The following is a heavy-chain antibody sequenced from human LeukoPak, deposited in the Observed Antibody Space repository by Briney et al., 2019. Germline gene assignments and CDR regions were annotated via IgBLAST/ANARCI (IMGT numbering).Heavy chain of an antibody. CDR2: IYSGGST. CDR3: ARARGYSGYDSYYYYYMDV. Sequence: GGSLRLSCAASGFTFSSYWMSWVRQAPGKGLEWVSVIYSGGSTYYADSVKGRFTISRDNSKNTLYLQMNSLRAEDTAVYYCARARGYSGYDSYYYYYMDVWGKGTTVTVSS. D-gene: IGHD5-12*01. J-gene: IGHJ6*03. V-gene: IGHV3-53*01. CDR1: GFTFSSYW.